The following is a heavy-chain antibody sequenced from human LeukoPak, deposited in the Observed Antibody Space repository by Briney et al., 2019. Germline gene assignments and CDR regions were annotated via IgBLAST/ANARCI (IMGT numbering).Heavy chain of an antibody. D-gene: IGHD3-3*01. V-gene: IGHV1-69*05. CDR1: GGTFSSYA. J-gene: IGHJ4*02. CDR2: IIPIFGTA. CDR3: ARSTATQYDFWSGYSYFDY. Sequence: SVKVSCKASGGTFSSYAISWVRQAPGQGLEWMGRIIPIFGTANYAQKFQGRVTITTDESTSTAYMELSSLRSEDTAVYYCARSTATQYDFWSGYSYFDYWGQGTLVTVSS.